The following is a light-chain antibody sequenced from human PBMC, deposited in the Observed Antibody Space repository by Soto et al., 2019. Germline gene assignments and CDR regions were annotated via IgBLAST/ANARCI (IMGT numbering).Light chain of an antibody. CDR1: QGISSY. J-gene: IGKJ1*01. CDR3: QQHYSYPQT. Sequence: AIRMTQSPSSFSASTGDRVTITCRASQGISSYLAWYQQKPGKAPRLLIYAASTLQSGVPSRFSGSGSGTDFTLTISCLQPEDFATYSCQQHYSYPQTFGQGTKVEIK. CDR2: AAS. V-gene: IGKV1-8*01.